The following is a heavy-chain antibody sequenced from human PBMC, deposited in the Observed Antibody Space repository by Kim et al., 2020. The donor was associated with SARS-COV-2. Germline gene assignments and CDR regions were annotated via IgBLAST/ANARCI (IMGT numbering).Heavy chain of an antibody. V-gene: IGHV3-73*01. J-gene: IGHJ5*02. Sequence: GGSLRLSCAASGFTFSDSAMHWVRQASGKGLEWVGRIRSKADGYATTYAPSVKVRFTIARDDSKHTAYLHMHSLKTAAAAVYYYTGQTSSPDPWCQGTL. CDR2: IRSKADGYAT. D-gene: IGHD6-13*01. CDR1: GFTFSDSA. CDR3: TGQTSSPDP.